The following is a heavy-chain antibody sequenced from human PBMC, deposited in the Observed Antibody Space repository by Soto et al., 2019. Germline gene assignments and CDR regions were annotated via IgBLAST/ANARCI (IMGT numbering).Heavy chain of an antibody. V-gene: IGHV3-33*01. CDR1: GFTFSSYG. CDR3: ARAGSGWSYYYYYYGMDV. J-gene: IGHJ6*02. D-gene: IGHD6-19*01. Sequence: SGGSLRLSCAASGFTFSSYGMHWVRQAPGKGLEWVAVIWYDGSNKYYADSVKGRFTISRDNSKNTLYLQMNSLRAEDTAVYYCARAGSGWSYYYYYYGMDVWGQGTTVTVSS. CDR2: IWYDGSNK.